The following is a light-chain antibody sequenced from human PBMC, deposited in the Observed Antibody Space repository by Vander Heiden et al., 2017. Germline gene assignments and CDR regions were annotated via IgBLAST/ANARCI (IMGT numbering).Light chain of an antibody. CDR2: DAS. CDR3: QQYDNLHT. Sequence: DIQMTQSPSSLSASVGDRVTINFQASQDISNYLNWYQQKPGKAPKLLIYDASNLETGVPSRFSGSGSGTAFTFTISSLQPEDIATYYCQQYDNLHTFGQGTKLEIK. V-gene: IGKV1-33*01. J-gene: IGKJ2*01. CDR1: QDISNY.